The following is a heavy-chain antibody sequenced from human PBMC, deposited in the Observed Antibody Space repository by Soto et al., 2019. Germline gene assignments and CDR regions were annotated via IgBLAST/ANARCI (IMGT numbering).Heavy chain of an antibody. CDR1: GGSISSYY. CDR2: IYYSGST. V-gene: IGHV4-59*01. CDR3: ARDHSDSSGTYDAFDI. Sequence: QVQLQESGPGLVKPSETLSLTCTVSGGSISSYYWSWIRQPPGKGLEWIGYIYYSGSTNYNPSLKSRVTIAVDTSKNQFSLKLSSVTAADTAVYYCARDHSDSSGTYDAFDIWGQGTMVTVSS. D-gene: IGHD3-22*01. J-gene: IGHJ3*02.